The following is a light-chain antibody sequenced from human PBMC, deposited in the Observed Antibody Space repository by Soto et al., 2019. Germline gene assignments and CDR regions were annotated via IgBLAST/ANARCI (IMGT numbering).Light chain of an antibody. Sequence: QSALTQPPSASGSPGQSVTISCTGTSSDVGGYNDVSWYQQHPGKAPKLMIYEVSKRPSGVPDRISGSKSGNTASLTVSGLKAEDEADYYCSSYAGSNNVVFGGGTKLTVL. V-gene: IGLV2-8*01. J-gene: IGLJ2*01. CDR1: SSDVGGYND. CDR2: EVS. CDR3: SSYAGSNNVV.